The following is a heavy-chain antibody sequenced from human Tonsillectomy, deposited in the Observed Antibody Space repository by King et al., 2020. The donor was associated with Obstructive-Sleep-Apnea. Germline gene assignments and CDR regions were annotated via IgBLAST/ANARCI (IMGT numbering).Heavy chain of an antibody. CDR3: AKGRDYYFYSGLDV. CDR1: GFTLEDYT. V-gene: IGHV3-43*01. CDR2: IAWDGGTK. J-gene: IGHJ6*02. Sequence: VQLVESGGVVVQPGGSRRLSCAASGFTLEDYTMHWVRQAPGKGLEWVSLIAWDGGTKYYADSVKGRFTISRDNSKNSLYMQMNSRRSEDTALYYCAKGRDYYFYSGLDVWGQGTTVTVSS.